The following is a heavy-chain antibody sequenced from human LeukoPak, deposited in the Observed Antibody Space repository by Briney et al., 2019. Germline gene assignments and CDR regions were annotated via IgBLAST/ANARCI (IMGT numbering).Heavy chain of an antibody. CDR3: ARDPTVTTNYYGMDV. CDR1: GFTFSSYA. D-gene: IGHD4-17*01. Sequence: GGSLRLSCAASGFTFSSYAMNWVRQAPGKGLEWVSSISGSGDRTYYADSVNGRFTISRDNSKNTLYLQMNSLRAEDTAVYYCARDPTVTTNYYGMDVWGQGTTVTVSS. V-gene: IGHV3-23*01. J-gene: IGHJ6*02. CDR2: ISGSGDRT.